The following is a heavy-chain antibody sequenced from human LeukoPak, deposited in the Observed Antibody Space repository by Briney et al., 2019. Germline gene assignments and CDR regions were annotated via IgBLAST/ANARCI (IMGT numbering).Heavy chain of an antibody. Sequence: GESLKISCKGSGYSFTSYWIGWVRQMPGKGLEWMGIIYPGDSDTRYSPSFQGQVTISADKSISTAYLQWSSLKASDTAMYYCARRNTYYYGSGSQTKYNWLDPWGQGTLVTVSS. J-gene: IGHJ5*02. V-gene: IGHV5-51*01. CDR1: GYSFTSYW. CDR2: IYPGDSDT. CDR3: ARRNTYYYGSGSQTKYNWLDP. D-gene: IGHD3-10*01.